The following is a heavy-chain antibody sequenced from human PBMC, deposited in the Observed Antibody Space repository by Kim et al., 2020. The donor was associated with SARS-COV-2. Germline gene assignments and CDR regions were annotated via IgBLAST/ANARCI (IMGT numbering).Heavy chain of an antibody. V-gene: IGHV4-59*01. Sequence: SETLSLTCTVSGGSISSYYWSWIRQPPGKGLEWIGYIYYSGSTNYNPSLKSRVTISVDTSKNQFSLKLSSVTAADTAVYYCARAHVGRITIFGVVRHFDYWGQETLVTVSS. J-gene: IGHJ4*02. D-gene: IGHD3-3*01. CDR1: GGSISSYY. CDR2: IYYSGST. CDR3: ARAHVGRITIFGVVRHFDY.